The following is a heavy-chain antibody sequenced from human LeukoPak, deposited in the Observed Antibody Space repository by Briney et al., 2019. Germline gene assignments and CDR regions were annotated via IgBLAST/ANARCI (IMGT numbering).Heavy chain of an antibody. CDR2: INAGNGNT. CDR1: GYTFTSYA. V-gene: IGHV1-3*01. D-gene: IGHD2-2*01. CDR3: ARDLDCSSTSCYPKHPNWFDP. J-gene: IGHJ5*02. Sequence: ASVKVSCKASGYTFTSYAMHWVRQAPGQRLEWMGWINAGNGNTKYSQKFQGRVTITADESTSTAYMELSSLRSEDTAVYYCARDLDCSSTSCYPKHPNWFDPWGQGTLVTVSS.